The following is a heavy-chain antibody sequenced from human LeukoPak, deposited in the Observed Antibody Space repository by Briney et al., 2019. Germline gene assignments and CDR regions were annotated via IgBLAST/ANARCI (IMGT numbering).Heavy chain of an antibody. CDR1: VGSISTYY. CDR3: ARGSYDILTGYYMATIYFDY. V-gene: IGHV4-59*12. D-gene: IGHD3-9*01. CDR2: IHYTGST. J-gene: IGHJ4*02. Sequence: SETLSLTCTVSVGSISTYYWNWIRQPPGKGLEWIGYIHYTGSTNYNPSLKSRVTTSVDTSKNQFSLKLSSVTAADTAVYYCARGSYDILTGYYMATIYFDYWGQGTLVTVSS.